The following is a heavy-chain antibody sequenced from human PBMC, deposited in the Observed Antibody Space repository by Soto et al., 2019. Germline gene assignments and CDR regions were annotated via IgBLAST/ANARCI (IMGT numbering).Heavy chain of an antibody. Sequence: PSQTLSLTCTVSGGSISSSSYYWGWIRQPPGKGLEWIGSIYYSGSTYYNPSLKSRVTISVDTSKNQFSLKLNSVTAADTAVYYCASTYYYGSGSYYRPWYYYGMDVWGQGTTVT. CDR3: ASTYYYGSGSYYRPWYYYGMDV. V-gene: IGHV4-39*01. D-gene: IGHD3-10*01. CDR1: GGSISSSSYY. J-gene: IGHJ6*02. CDR2: IYYSGST.